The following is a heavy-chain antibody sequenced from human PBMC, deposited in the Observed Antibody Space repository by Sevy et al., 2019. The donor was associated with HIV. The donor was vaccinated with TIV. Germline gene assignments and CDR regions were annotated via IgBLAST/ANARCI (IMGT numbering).Heavy chain of an antibody. J-gene: IGHJ3*02. CDR2: IYYSGST. D-gene: IGHD4-17*01. Sequence: VSLRLSCTVSGGSISSSSYYWGWIRQPPGKGLEWIGSIYYSGSTYYNPSLKSRVTISVDTSKNQFSLKLSSVTAADTAVYYCARSTVTTLAFDIWGQGTMVTVSS. CDR3: ARSTVTTLAFDI. V-gene: IGHV4-39*01. CDR1: GGSISSSSYY.